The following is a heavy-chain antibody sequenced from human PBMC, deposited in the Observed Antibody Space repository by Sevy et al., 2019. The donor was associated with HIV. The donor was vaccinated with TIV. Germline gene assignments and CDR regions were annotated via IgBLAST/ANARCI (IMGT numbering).Heavy chain of an antibody. J-gene: IGHJ5*02. CDR3: AKKLIVVVPAATGFDP. V-gene: IGHV3-23*01. CDR1: GFTFSSYA. Sequence: GGSLRLSCAASGFTFSSYAMSWVRQAPGKGLEWVSAISGSGGSTYYADSVKGRFTISRDNSKNTLYLQMNSLRAEDTAVYYCAKKLIVVVPAATGFDPWGQGTLVTVSS. CDR2: ISGSGGST. D-gene: IGHD2-2*01.